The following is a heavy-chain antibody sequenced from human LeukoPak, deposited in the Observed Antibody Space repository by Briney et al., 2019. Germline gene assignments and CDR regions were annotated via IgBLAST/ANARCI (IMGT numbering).Heavy chain of an antibody. V-gene: IGHV3-30*02. CDR1: GFNFSTFW. D-gene: IGHD3-16*01. CDR3: AKDPSNASRTLDI. J-gene: IGHJ3*02. CDR2: IRSDGTNK. Sequence: TGGSLRLSCAASGFNFSTFWMAWIRQAPGKGLEWVAFIRSDGTNKYYRDSVEGRFTVSRDNSKNTLFLQMNSLRPEDTAIYYCAKDPSNASRTLDIWGQGTLVTVSS.